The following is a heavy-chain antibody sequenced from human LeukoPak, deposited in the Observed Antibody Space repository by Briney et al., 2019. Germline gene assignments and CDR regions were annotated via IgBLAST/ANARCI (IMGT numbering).Heavy chain of an antibody. Sequence: GGSLRLSCAASGFTFSSYGMHWVRQAPGKGLEWVAVISYDGSNKYYADSVKGRFTISRDNSNDTLYLQMNSLRAEDTAVYYCAKDRGTEWGRGTLVTVSS. CDR1: GFTFSSYG. V-gene: IGHV3-30*18. CDR2: ISYDGSNK. CDR3: AKDRGTE. J-gene: IGHJ4*02. D-gene: IGHD3-10*01.